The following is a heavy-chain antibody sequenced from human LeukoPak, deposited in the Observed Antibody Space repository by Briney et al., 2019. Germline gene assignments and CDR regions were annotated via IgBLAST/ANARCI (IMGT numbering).Heavy chain of an antibody. D-gene: IGHD3-22*01. J-gene: IGHJ3*02. V-gene: IGHV4-30-2*01. Sequence: PSETLSLTCIVSGGSINSGTYYWSWIRQPPGKGLEWIGCIYHSGSSYYNPSLQSRATISPDRSKNQFSLKLSSVTAADTAVYYCARDRTRTYDSSPDAFDIWGQGTMVTVSS. CDR2: IYHSGSS. CDR1: GGSINSGTYY. CDR3: ARDRTRTYDSSPDAFDI.